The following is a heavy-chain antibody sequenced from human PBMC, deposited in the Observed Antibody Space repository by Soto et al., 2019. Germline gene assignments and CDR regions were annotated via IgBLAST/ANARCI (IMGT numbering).Heavy chain of an antibody. J-gene: IGHJ4*02. D-gene: IGHD2-15*01. CDR2: IYYSGST. CDR3: ARRWGRSFDY. CDR1: GGYISSYY. V-gene: IGHV4-59*08. Sequence: PSETMSLTCTVSGGYISSYYLSWIRTPPGKGLEWVGFIYYSGSTNYTPSLKSRVTISVDTSKNQFSLKLSSVTAADTAVYYCARRWGRSFDYWGQGTLVTVSS.